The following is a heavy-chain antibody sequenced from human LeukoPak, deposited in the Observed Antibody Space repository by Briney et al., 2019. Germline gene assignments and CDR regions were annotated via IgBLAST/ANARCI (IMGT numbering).Heavy chain of an antibody. Sequence: GGSLRLSCAGSGFTVSSNYMTWVRQAPGKGLEWVSVIYSDGRTYYADSAKGRFTISRDNSKNTVYLQMNSLRAEDTALYYCALAGYRSSGLGVWGQGTLVTVSS. V-gene: IGHV3-53*01. CDR2: IYSDGRT. CDR3: ALAGYRSSGLGV. D-gene: IGHD6-13*01. J-gene: IGHJ4*02. CDR1: GFTVSSNY.